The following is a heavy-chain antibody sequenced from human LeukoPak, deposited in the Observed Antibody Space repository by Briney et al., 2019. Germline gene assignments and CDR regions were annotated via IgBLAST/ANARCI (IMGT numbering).Heavy chain of an antibody. V-gene: IGHV1-2*02. D-gene: IGHD6-19*01. Sequence: GASVKVSCKASGYTFTGYYMHWVRQAPGQGLEWMGWINPNSGGTNYAQKFQGRVTMTRDTSISTAYMELSRLRSDDTAVYYCASGSIAVAGTQYYYYYYGMDVWGQGTTVTVSS. CDR1: GYTFTGYY. J-gene: IGHJ6*02. CDR3: ASGSIAVAGTQYYYYYYGMDV. CDR2: INPNSGGT.